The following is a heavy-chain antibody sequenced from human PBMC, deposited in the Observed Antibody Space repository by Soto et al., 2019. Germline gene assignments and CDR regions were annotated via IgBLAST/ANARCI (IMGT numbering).Heavy chain of an antibody. V-gene: IGHV4-39*02. D-gene: IGHD3-22*01. CDR3: ARGWHDSSVYYYYGMDV. CDR2: IYYSGST. J-gene: IGHJ6*02. Sequence: SETLSLTCTVSGGSISSSSYYWGWIRQPPGKGLEWIGSIYYSGSTYYKPSLKSRVTISVDTSKNHFSLKLSSVTAADTAVYYCARGWHDSSVYYYYGMDVWGQGTTVTVS. CDR1: GGSISSSSYY.